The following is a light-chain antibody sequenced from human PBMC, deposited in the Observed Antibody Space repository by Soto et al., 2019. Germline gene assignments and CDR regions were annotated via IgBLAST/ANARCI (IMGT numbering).Light chain of an antibody. CDR3: QSYDSTPSARYV. J-gene: IGLJ1*01. Sequence: QSVLTQPPSVSGAPGQRVSISCTGSSPNIGAGHGVHWYQQRPGTAPKLLIVGNTIRTSGVPDRLSASTSGTSASLSITGLQAEDEGDYYCQSYDSTPSARYVFGTGTKLTVL. CDR2: GNT. CDR1: SPNIGAGHG. V-gene: IGLV1-40*01.